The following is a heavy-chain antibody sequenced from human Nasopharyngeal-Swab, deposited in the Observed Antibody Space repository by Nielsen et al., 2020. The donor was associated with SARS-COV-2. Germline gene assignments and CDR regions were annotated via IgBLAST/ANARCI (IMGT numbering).Heavy chain of an antibody. J-gene: IGHJ4*02. Sequence: ASVKVSCKASGYSFRSYGINWVRQAPGQGLEGMGWISIYNGDTNYAEKFQGRVSMTTDTSTTTAFMELTSLRSDDTAVYYCARDVEEWLVVPSLSFDHWGQGTLVTVSS. CDR2: ISIYNGDT. CDR3: ARDVEEWLVVPSLSFDH. CDR1: GYSFRSYG. V-gene: IGHV1-18*01. D-gene: IGHD5-18*01.